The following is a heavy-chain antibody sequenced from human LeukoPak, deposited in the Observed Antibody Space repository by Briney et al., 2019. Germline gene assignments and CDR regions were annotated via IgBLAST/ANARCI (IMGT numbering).Heavy chain of an antibody. Sequence: PSETLSLTCTVSGGSISSYYWSWIRQPPGKGLEWIGYIYYSGSTNYNPSLKSRVTISVDTSKNQFSLKLSSVTAADTAIYYCASPSIVQPTYYYGMDVWGQGTTVTVSS. CDR1: GGSISSYY. D-gene: IGHD2-15*01. J-gene: IGHJ6*02. CDR2: IYYSGST. V-gene: IGHV4-59*01. CDR3: ASPSIVQPTYYYGMDV.